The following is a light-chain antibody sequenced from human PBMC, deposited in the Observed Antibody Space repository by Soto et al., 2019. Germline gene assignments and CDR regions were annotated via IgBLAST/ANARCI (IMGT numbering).Light chain of an antibody. CDR1: QSISSDY. CDR3: QQYARSPPYT. Sequence: EIVLTQSPGTLSLSPGDRATLSCRASQSISSDYLAWYQQQPGQAPRLLIYGASSRATGIPDRFSGSGSGTGFTLTISRLEPEDFAVYYCQQYARSPPYTFGQGTKLEIK. CDR2: GAS. J-gene: IGKJ2*01. V-gene: IGKV3-20*01.